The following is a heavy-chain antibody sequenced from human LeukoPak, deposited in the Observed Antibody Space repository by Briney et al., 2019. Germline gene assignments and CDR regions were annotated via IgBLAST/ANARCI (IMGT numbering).Heavy chain of an antibody. CDR2: IRNDGSIK. CDR3: AKDVPQVYFDY. V-gene: IGHV3-30*02. J-gene: IGHJ4*02. Sequence: GGSLRLSCAASGFTFSTYGMHWVRQAPGKGLEWVAFIRNDGSIKYHADSVKDRFTVSRDNPRNTVYLQMNSLRAEDTAVYFCAKDVPQVYFDYWGQGTLVTVFS. CDR1: GFTFSTYG.